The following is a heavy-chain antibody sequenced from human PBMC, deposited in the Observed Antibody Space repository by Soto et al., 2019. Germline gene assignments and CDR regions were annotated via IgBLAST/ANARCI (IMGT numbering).Heavy chain of an antibody. D-gene: IGHD5-12*01. CDR3: AREMATITTIDY. Sequence: SGAASVVTFCSYRMTWVHQAPGKGREWVSSISSSSSYIYDADSVKGRFTIARDNAKISLYLQMNSLRAEDMAVYYCAREMATITTIDYCAQGTLVTV. V-gene: IGHV3-21*01. CDR1: VVTFCSYR. CDR2: ISSSSSYI. J-gene: IGHJ4*02.